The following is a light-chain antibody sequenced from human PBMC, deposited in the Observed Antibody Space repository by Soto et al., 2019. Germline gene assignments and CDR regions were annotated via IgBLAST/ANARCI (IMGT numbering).Light chain of an antibody. CDR1: QGISSW. Sequence: DIQMTQSPSFVSASVGDRVTITCRASQGISSWLAWYQHKPGRAPKLLIHAASSLESGLPSRFSGSVSGTDFTLTIRSLQPADFATYYCQQTTSFPLTFGGGTKVEIK. CDR2: AAS. V-gene: IGKV1-12*01. CDR3: QQTTSFPLT. J-gene: IGKJ4*01.